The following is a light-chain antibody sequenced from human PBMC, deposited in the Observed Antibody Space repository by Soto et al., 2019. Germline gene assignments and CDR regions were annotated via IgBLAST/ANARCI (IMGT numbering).Light chain of an antibody. CDR2: EVT. V-gene: IGLV2-8*01. Sequence: QSALTQPPSASGSPGQSVAISCTGASSDCGGTNYVSWYQRHPGKAPKLMIFEVTKRPSGVPDRFSGSKSGNTASLTVSGLQAEDEADYYCTSYAGSYADVVFGGGPKLTVL. J-gene: IGLJ2*01. CDR3: TSYAGSYADVV. CDR1: SSDCGGTNY.